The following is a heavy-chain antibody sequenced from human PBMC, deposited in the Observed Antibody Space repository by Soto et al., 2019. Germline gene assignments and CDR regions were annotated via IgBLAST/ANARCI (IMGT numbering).Heavy chain of an antibody. CDR2: ISGSGGST. Sequence: RGSLRLSCAASGFTFSSYAMSWVRQAPGKGLEWVSAISGSGGSTYYADSVKGRFTISRDNYKNTLYLQMNSLRAQDTAVYYCARGERQVTPYYFDYWGQRTLVTVSS. CDR3: ARGERQVTPYYFDY. D-gene: IGHD2-21*02. V-gene: IGHV3-23*01. J-gene: IGHJ4*02. CDR1: GFTFSSYA.